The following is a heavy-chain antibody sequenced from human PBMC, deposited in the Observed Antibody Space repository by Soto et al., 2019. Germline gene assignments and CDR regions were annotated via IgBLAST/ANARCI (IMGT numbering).Heavy chain of an antibody. CDR2: INHSGST. Sequence: SETLSLTCAVYGGSFSGYYWSWIRQPPGKGLEWIGEINHSGSTNYNPSLKSRVTISVDTSKNQFSLKLSSVTAADTAVYYCARGPWTGGYIVGRGYYYYYMDVWGKGTTVTVSS. J-gene: IGHJ6*03. V-gene: IGHV4-34*01. CDR3: ARGPWTGGYIVGRGYYYYYMDV. D-gene: IGHD2-15*01. CDR1: GGSFSGYY.